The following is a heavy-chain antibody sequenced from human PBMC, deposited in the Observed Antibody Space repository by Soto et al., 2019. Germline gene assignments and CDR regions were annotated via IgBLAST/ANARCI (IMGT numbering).Heavy chain of an antibody. J-gene: IGHJ5*02. CDR2: IKSKTDGGTT. CDR1: GFTFSNAW. CDR3: TTDEPYSSSWYFWFDP. V-gene: IGHV3-15*07. Sequence: GGSLRLSCAASGFTFSNAWMNWVRQAPGKGLEWVGRIKSKTDGGTTDYAAPVKGRFTISRDDSKNTLYLQMNSLKTKDTAVYYCTTDEPYSSSWYFWFDPWGQGTLVTVSS. D-gene: IGHD6-13*01.